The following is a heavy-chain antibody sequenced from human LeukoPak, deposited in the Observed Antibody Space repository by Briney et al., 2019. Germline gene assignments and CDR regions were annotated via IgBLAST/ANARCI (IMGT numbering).Heavy chain of an antibody. J-gene: IGHJ4*02. CDR1: GYTFTSYG. D-gene: IGHD4-17*01. CDR3: AREYRGFWTTVTTYYFDY. V-gene: IGHV1-18*01. Sequence: ASVKVSCKASGYTFTSYGISWVRQAPGQGLEGMGWISAYNGNTNYAQKLQGRVTMTTDTSTSTAYMELRSLRSDDTAVYYCAREYRGFWTTVTTYYFDYWGQGTLVTVSS. CDR2: ISAYNGNT.